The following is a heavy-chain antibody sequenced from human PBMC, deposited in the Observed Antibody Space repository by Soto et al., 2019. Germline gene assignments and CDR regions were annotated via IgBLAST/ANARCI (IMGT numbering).Heavy chain of an antibody. CDR1: GGTFRTNA. D-gene: IGHD1-1*01. Sequence: QVQLVQSGAEVKKPGSSVKISCKASGGTFRTNAFSWVRQAPGQGLEWMGGISPIFPTPDYAQKFQSRVTITADDPATSTNXELSSLRSEDTAIYYCARDKDRLQLGGNYYYIMDVWGQGTTVTVSS. CDR3: ARDKDRLQLGGNYYYIMDV. V-gene: IGHV1-69*12. CDR2: ISPIFPTP. J-gene: IGHJ6*02.